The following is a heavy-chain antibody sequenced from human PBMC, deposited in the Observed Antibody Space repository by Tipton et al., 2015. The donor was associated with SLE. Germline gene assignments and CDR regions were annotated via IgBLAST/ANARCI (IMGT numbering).Heavy chain of an antibody. CDR1: DDSISGYY. D-gene: IGHD7-27*01. J-gene: IGHJ4*02. V-gene: IGHV4-59*08. Sequence: TLSLTCTVSDDSISGYYWSWIRQPPGKGLEWIGYIGHSGSTNYNPSLNSRVTMSIDTSKNQFSLKLTSVTAADTAVYYCARGDTGDDYFDNWGQGTLVTVSS. CDR3: ARGDTGDDYFDN. CDR2: IGHSGST.